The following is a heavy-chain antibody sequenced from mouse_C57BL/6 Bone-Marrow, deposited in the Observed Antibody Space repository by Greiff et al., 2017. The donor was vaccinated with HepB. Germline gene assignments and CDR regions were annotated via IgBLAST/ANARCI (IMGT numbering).Heavy chain of an antibody. J-gene: IGHJ2*01. D-gene: IGHD1-1*02. Sequence: EVQLVESGAELVRPGASVKLSCTASGFNIKDDYMHWVKQRPEQGLEWIGWIDPENGDTEYASKFQGKATITADTSSNTAYLQLSSLTSEDTAVYYCTVYGFDYWGQGTTLTVSS. CDR3: TVYGFDY. CDR1: GFNIKDDY. V-gene: IGHV14-4*01. CDR2: IDPENGDT.